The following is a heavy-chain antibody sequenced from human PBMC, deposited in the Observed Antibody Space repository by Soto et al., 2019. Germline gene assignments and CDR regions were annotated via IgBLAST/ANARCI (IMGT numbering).Heavy chain of an antibody. CDR2: IYYSGST. CDR1: GGSSSGGDYY. V-gene: IGHV4-30-4*01. D-gene: IGHD1-20*01. CDR3: MKHPLLVPPI. J-gene: IGHJ4*02. Sequence: SVMLSLTCTVAGGSSSGGDYYCSWIRQPPGKGLEWIGYIYYSGSTYYNPPLKSRVIISADTSKNQFSLSLNSVTAAVSAVNYGMKHPLLVPPIRGKGTLVPVSS.